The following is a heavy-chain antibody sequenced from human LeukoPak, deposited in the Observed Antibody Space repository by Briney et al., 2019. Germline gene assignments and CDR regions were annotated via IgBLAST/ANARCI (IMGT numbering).Heavy chain of an antibody. V-gene: IGHV3-73*01. CDR2: IRNKANNYAT. J-gene: IGHJ3*02. D-gene: IGHD1-26*01. Sequence: GGSLRLSCAASGFTFSASAMHWVRQASGKGLEWVGRIRNKANNYATTYAASAKGRFTISRDDSKNTAFLQMNSLKTEDTAVYYCTRTSISGDAFDIWGQGTMVTVSS. CDR1: GFTFSASA. CDR3: TRTSISGDAFDI.